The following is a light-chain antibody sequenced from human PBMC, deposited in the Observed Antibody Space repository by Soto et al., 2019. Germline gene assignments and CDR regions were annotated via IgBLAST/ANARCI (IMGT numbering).Light chain of an antibody. J-gene: IGLJ1*01. CDR3: GSCDSSLNAYV. CDR2: DDN. Sequence: QSVLTQPPSVSSAPGQKVTIPCSRSSSNIGGNSVSWYTQPRGTAPKLLVYDDNKRPSRIPDRFSGSKYVTSATLGITGFHTGDEADYYCGSCDSSLNAYVFGTGTKVTVL. CDR1: SSNIGGNS. V-gene: IGLV1-51*01.